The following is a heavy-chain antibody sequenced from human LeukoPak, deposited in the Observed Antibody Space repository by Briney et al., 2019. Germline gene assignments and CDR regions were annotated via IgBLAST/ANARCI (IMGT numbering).Heavy chain of an antibody. CDR2: ISSGSTAI. V-gene: IGHV3-48*02. J-gene: IGHJ4*02. CDR1: GFSFSSYS. D-gene: IGHD1-26*01. CDR3: ARNVGELLDY. Sequence: PGGSLRLSCAASGFSFSSYSMNWVRQAPGKGLEWVSYISSGSTAIYYADSVKGRFTVSRDNAQNSLSLQMNSLRDDDTAVYFCARNVGELLDYWGQGALVIVSS.